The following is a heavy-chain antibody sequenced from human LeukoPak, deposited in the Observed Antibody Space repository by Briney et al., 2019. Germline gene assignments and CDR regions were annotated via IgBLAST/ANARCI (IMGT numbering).Heavy chain of an antibody. Sequence: GGSLRLSCAASGFTVSSNYMSWVRQAPGKGLEWVSVIYSCGSTYYADSVKGRFTISRDNAKNSLYLQMNSLRAEDTAVYYCASDIIAAAGADYWGQGTLVTVSS. V-gene: IGHV3-66*03. CDR2: IYSCGST. CDR3: ASDIIAAAGADY. CDR1: GFTVSSNY. J-gene: IGHJ4*02. D-gene: IGHD6-13*01.